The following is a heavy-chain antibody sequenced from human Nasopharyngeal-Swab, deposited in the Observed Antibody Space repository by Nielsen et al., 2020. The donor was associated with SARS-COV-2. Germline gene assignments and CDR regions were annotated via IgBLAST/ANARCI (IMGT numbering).Heavy chain of an antibody. V-gene: IGHV3-21*01. CDR3: ARDSGSSGEYFQH. J-gene: IGHJ1*01. CDR2: ISSSSSYI. Sequence: GGSLRLSCAASGFTFSSYSMNWVRQAPGKGLEWVSSISSSSSYIYYAASVKGRFTISRDNAKNSLYLQMNSLRAEDTAVYYCARDSGSSGEYFQHWGQGTLVTVSS. D-gene: IGHD6-19*01. CDR1: GFTFSSYS.